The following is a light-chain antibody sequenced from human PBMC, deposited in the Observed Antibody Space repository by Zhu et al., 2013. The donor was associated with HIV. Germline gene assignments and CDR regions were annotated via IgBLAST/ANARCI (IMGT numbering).Light chain of an antibody. Sequence: DIQMTQSPPSLSASVGDRVTITCQASQDISKSLNWFQQKPQKAPKVLIYGASNLERGVPSRFSGSGSGTHFTFTITSLQPEDFGTYYCQQYDVYPYTFGQGTRLDMK. V-gene: IGKV1-33*01. CDR2: GAS. CDR1: QDISKS. CDR3: QQYDVYPYT. J-gene: IGKJ2*01.